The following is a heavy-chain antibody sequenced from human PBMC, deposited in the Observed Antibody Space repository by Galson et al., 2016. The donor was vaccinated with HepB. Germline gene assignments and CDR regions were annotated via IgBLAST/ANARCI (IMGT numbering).Heavy chain of an antibody. V-gene: IGHV3-30-3*01. J-gene: IGHJ4*02. CDR1: GFTFSSYA. CDR3: AVAYSNYWPLGY. Sequence: SLRLSCAASGFTFSSYAMHWVRQAPGKGLEWVAVISYDGSTKYYADSVKGRFTISRDNSKNTLSVQMNSLRAEDTAVYYCAVAYSNYWPLGYWGQGTLVTVSP. D-gene: IGHD2-21*01. CDR2: ISYDGSTK.